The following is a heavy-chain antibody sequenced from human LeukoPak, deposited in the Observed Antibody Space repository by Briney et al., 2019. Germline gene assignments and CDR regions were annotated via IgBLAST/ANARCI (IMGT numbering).Heavy chain of an antibody. CDR2: IIPILGIA. CDR1: GGTFSSYA. CDR3: AGSIMITFGGVIPRGDDAFDI. J-gene: IGHJ3*02. D-gene: IGHD3-16*02. Sequence: SVKVSCKASGGTFSSYAISWVRQAPGQGLEWMGRIIPILGIAIYAQKFQGRVTITADKSTSTAYMELSSLRSEDTAVYYCAGSIMITFGGVIPRGDDAFDIWGQGTMVTVSS. V-gene: IGHV1-69*04.